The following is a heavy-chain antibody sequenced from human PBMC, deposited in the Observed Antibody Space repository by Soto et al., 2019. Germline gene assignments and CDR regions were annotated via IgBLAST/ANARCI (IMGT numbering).Heavy chain of an antibody. Sequence: QVQLVESGGGVVQPGRSLRLSCAASGFTFSSYAMHWVRQAPGKGLEWVAVISYDGSNKYYADSVKGRFTISRDNSKNTLYLQMNSLRAEDTAVYYWARDQLFGDAIAAAFDYWGQGTLVTVSS. D-gene: IGHD6-13*01. CDR2: ISYDGSNK. CDR3: ARDQLFGDAIAAAFDY. CDR1: GFTFSSYA. V-gene: IGHV3-30-3*01. J-gene: IGHJ4*02.